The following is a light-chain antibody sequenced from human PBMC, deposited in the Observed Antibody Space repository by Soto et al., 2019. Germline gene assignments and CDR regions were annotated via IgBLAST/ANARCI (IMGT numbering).Light chain of an antibody. V-gene: IGLV2-23*02. CDR2: EVS. Sequence: QSVLTQPACVSGSPGQSITISCTGTSNDVGSYNLVSWYQQHPGKAPKLMIYEVSKRPSGVSNRFSGSKSGNTASLTISGLQAEDEADYYCCSYAGSSTVFGTGTKVTVL. CDR3: CSYAGSSTV. CDR1: SNDVGSYNL. J-gene: IGLJ1*01.